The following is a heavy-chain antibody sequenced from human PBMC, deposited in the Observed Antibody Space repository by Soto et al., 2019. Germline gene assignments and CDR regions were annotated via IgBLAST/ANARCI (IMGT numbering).Heavy chain of an antibody. Sequence: SETLSLTCTVSGGSISSYYWSWIRQPPGKGLEWIGYIYYSGSTNYNPSLKSRVTISVDTSKNQFSLKLSSVTAADTAVYYCARGRRGYASYYFDYWGQGTLVTVS. J-gene: IGHJ4*02. V-gene: IGHV4-59*12. CDR3: ARGRRGYASYYFDY. CDR1: GGSISSYY. CDR2: IYYSGST. D-gene: IGHD5-12*01.